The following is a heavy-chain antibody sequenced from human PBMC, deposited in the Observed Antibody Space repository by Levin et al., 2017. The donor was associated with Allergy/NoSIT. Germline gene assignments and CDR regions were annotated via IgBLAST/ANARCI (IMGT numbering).Heavy chain of an antibody. CDR2: ISGSGGST. V-gene: IGHV3-23*01. Sequence: ETLSLTCAASGFTFSSYAMSWVRQAPGKGLEWVSAISGSGGSTYYADSVKGRFTISRDNSKNTLYLQMNSLRAEDTAVYYCAKPISGGLMVVTAILAVFYGMDVWGQGTTVTVSS. J-gene: IGHJ6*02. CDR1: GFTFSSYA. CDR3: AKPISGGLMVVTAILAVFYGMDV. D-gene: IGHD2-21*02.